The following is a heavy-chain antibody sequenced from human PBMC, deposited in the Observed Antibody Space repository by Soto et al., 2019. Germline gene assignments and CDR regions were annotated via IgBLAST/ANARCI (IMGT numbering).Heavy chain of an antibody. CDR2: IIPIFGTA. CDR1: GGTFSSYA. V-gene: IGHV1-69*06. J-gene: IGHJ4*02. CDR3: ARGTYSSGWYPDYFDY. D-gene: IGHD6-19*01. Sequence: SVKVTCKASGGTFSSYAISWVRQAPGQGLEWMGGIIPIFGTANYAQKFQGRVTITADKSTSTAYMELSSLRSEDTAVYYCARGTYSSGWYPDYFDYWGQGTPVTVSS.